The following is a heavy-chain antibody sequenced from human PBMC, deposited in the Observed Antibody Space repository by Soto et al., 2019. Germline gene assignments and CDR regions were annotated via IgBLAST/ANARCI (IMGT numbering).Heavy chain of an antibody. Sequence: SSVKPSSKAPGYTFTRNFMQWGRQAPGQGNEWKGIINPRGGSTSYAQKFQGRVTMTRDTSTSTVYMELSSLRSEDTAVYYCARDRRGLRWLKFGYFEYWGQGTLVTVSS. CDR3: ARDRRGLRWLKFGYFEY. V-gene: IGHV1-46*01. D-gene: IGHD5-12*01. CDR2: INPRGGST. J-gene: IGHJ4*02. CDR1: GYTFTRNF.